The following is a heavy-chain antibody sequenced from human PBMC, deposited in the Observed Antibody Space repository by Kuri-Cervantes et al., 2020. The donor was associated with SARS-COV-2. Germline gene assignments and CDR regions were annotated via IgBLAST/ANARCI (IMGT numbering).Heavy chain of an antibody. D-gene: IGHD3-3*01. Sequence: GSLRLSCIVSGGSISKNYWSWIRQPPGKGLEWIGDIYKSGSIKTNPSLKTRVTISVDTSKNQLSLRVSSVTAADTAVYYCARGRRINDFWSGFALWEPKYYFDYWGQGTLVTVSS. V-gene: IGHV4-59*01. J-gene: IGHJ4*02. CDR1: GGSISKNY. CDR2: IYKSGSI. CDR3: ARGRRINDFWSGFALWEPKYYFDY.